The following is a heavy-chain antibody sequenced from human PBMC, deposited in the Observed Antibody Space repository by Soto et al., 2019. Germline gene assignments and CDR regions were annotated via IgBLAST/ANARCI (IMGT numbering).Heavy chain of an antibody. V-gene: IGHV4-59*01. CDR2: IYYSGST. D-gene: IGHD6-6*01. CDR1: GGSISSYY. CDR3: ARDLGIAARRDNWFDP. Sequence: ASETLSLTCTVSGGSISSYYWSWIRQPPGKGLEWIGYIYYSGSTNYNPSLKSRVTISVDTSKNQFSLKLSSVTAADTAVYYCARDLGIAARRDNWFDPWGQGTLVTVSS. J-gene: IGHJ5*02.